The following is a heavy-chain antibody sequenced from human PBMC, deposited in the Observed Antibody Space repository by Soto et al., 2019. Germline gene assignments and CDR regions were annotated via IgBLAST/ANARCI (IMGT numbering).Heavy chain of an antibody. D-gene: IGHD3-10*01. J-gene: IGHJ4*02. CDR1: GFTFSSYG. V-gene: IGHV3-33*01. CDR2: IWYDGSNK. Sequence: QVQLVESGGGVVQPGRSLRLPCAASGFTFSSYGMHWVRQAPGKGLEWVAVIWYDGSNKYYADSVKGRFTISRDNSKNTLYLQMNSLRAEDTAVYYCARSPSPVTMVRGVIPYYFDYWGQGTLVTVSS. CDR3: ARSPSPVTMVRGVIPYYFDY.